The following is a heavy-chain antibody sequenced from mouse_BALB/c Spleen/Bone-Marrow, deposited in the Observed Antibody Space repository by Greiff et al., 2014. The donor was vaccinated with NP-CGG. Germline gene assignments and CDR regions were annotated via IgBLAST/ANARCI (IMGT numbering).Heavy chain of an antibody. V-gene: IGHV7-1*02. J-gene: IGHJ3*01. D-gene: IGHD2-10*02. CDR2: SRNKAKYYTT. CDR1: GFTFSDFY. CDR3: ARDVGYGNYFVY. Sequence: VQGVESGGGLVQPGDSLRLSCATSGFTFSDFYMEWVRQPPGKRLEWIAASRNKAKYYTTEYSASVKGRFIVSRDTSQSVLYLQMNALRAEDTAIYYCARDVGYGNYFVYWGQGTLVTVSA.